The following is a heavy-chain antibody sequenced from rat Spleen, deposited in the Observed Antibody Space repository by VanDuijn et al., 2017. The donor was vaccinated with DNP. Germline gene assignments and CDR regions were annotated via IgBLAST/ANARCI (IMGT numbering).Heavy chain of an antibody. J-gene: IGHJ2*01. CDR1: EFSFSNYG. CDR3: ARGGLYYFDY. CDR2: IGSGGVNT. Sequence: EVQLVESGGGLVQPGRSLKLSCAASEFSFSNYGMAWVRQAPTKGLDWVASIGSGGVNTYYRDSVKGRFTISRDNAKNSQYLQMDSLRSEDTATYYCARGGLYYFDYWGQGVMVTVSS. D-gene: IGHD1-11*01. V-gene: IGHV5S13*01.